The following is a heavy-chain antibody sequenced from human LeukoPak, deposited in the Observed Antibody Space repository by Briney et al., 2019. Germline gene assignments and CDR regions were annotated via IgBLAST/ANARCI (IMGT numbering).Heavy chain of an antibody. CDR2: ISSSSSYI. J-gene: IGHJ4*02. D-gene: IGHD6-6*01. V-gene: IGHV3-21*01. Sequence: GGSLRLSCAASGFTFSSYSMNWVRQAPGKGLEWVSSISSSSSYIYYADSVKGRFTTSRDNAKNSLYLQMNSLRAEDTAVYYCARRGSSSSGQFDYWGQGTLVTVSS. CDR1: GFTFSSYS. CDR3: ARRGSSSSGQFDY.